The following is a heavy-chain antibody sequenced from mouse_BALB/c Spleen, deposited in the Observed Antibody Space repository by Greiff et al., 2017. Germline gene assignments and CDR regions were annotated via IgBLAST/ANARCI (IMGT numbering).Heavy chain of an antibody. Sequence: EVKLMESGPGLVKPSQSLSLTCTVTGYSITSDYAWNWIRQFPGNKLEWMGYISYSGSTSYNPSLKSRISITRDTSKNQFFLQLNSVTTEDTATYYCARAPYGNYAYAMDYWGQGTSVTVSS. CDR3: ARAPYGNYAYAMDY. J-gene: IGHJ4*01. V-gene: IGHV3-2*02. CDR1: GYSITSDYA. D-gene: IGHD2-10*02. CDR2: ISYSGST.